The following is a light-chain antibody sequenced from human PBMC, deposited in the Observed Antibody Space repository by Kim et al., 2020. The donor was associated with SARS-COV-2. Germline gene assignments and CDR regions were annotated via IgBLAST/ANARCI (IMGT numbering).Light chain of an antibody. CDR1: NIDSKN. CDR2: RDT. CDR3: QVWDRSTL. Sequence: SVALGQTARITCGGNNIDSKNVPWYQQKPGQAAVLVTYRDTIRPSAIPERFSGSNSGNTATLTISRAQAGDEADYYCQVWDRSTLFGGGTQLTVL. V-gene: IGLV3-9*01. J-gene: IGLJ3*02.